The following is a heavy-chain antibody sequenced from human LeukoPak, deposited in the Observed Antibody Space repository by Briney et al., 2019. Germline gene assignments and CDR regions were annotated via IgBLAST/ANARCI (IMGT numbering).Heavy chain of an antibody. CDR1: GGSISSSSYY. J-gene: IGHJ3*02. CDR3: ARLGGRITIFGVVIDAFDI. V-gene: IGHV4-39*01. D-gene: IGHD3-3*01. CDR2: IYYSGST. Sequence: SETLSLTCTVSGGSISSSSYYWGWIRQPPGKGLEWIGSIYYSGSTYYNPSLKSRVTISVDTSKNQFSLKLSSVTAADTAVYYCARLGGRITIFGVVIDAFDIWGQGTMVTVSS.